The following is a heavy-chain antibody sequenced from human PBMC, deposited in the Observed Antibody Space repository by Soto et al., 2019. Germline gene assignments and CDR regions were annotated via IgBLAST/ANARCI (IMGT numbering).Heavy chain of an antibody. J-gene: IGHJ4*02. Sequence: QVQVVQSGAEVKKPGSSVKVYCKASGGTFSSYAISWVRQAPGQGLEWMGGIIPIFGTANYAQKFQGRVTISADESTSTAYMELSSLRSDDTAVYYCARAPHYYGSGSYYNGLRKYYFDYWGQGTLVSVSS. CDR3: ARAPHYYGSGSYYNGLRKYYFDY. CDR2: IIPIFGTA. V-gene: IGHV1-69*01. D-gene: IGHD3-10*01. CDR1: GGTFSSYA.